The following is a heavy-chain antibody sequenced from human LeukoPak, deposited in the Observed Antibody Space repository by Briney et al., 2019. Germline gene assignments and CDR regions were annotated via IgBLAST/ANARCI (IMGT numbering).Heavy chain of an antibody. CDR3: ARGSEGVEQGGWFDP. Sequence: ASVKVSCKASGYTFTSYGISWVRQAPGQRLEWMGWISAYNGNTNYAQKLQGRVTMTTDTSTSTAYMELRSLRSDDTAVYYCARGSEGVEQGGWFDPWGQGTLVTVSS. CDR2: ISAYNGNT. CDR1: GYTFTSYG. V-gene: IGHV1-18*04. J-gene: IGHJ5*02. D-gene: IGHD1/OR15-1a*01.